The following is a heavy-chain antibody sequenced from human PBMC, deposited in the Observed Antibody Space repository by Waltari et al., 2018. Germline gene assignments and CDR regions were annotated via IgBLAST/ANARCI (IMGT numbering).Heavy chain of an antibody. D-gene: IGHD3-3*01. Sequence: QVQLQESGPGLVKPSETLSLTCTVSGGSISSYYWSWLRQPPGKGLDWIGYIYYSGSTNYNPSLKSRVTISVDTSKNQFSLKLSSVTAADTAVYYCARGPGEVTIFGVVTNWFDPWGQGTLVTVSS. J-gene: IGHJ5*02. V-gene: IGHV4-59*01. CDR2: IYYSGST. CDR3: ARGPGEVTIFGVVTNWFDP. CDR1: GGSISSYY.